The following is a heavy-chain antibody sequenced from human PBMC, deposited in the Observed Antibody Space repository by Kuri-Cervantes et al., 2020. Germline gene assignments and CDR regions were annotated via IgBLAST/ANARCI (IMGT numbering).Heavy chain of an antibody. Sequence: LSLTCAASGFTFSSYGMHWVRQAPGKGLEWVAVMWYDGSNKYYADSVRGRFTISRDNSKNTLYLQMNSLRAEDTAVYYCASPARGNYFEYWGQGTLVTVSS. V-gene: IGHV3-33*01. CDR1: GFTFSSYG. D-gene: IGHD3-16*01. CDR2: MWYDGSNK. CDR3: ASPARGNYFEY. J-gene: IGHJ4*02.